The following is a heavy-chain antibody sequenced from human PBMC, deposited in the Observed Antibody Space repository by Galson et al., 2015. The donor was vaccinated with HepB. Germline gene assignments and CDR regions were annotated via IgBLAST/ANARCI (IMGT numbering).Heavy chain of an antibody. CDR3: ARGRGRRLVTTYSYYGLDV. CDR2: VTHGGSG. V-gene: IGHV4-34*01. D-gene: IGHD4-17*01. J-gene: IGHJ6*02. CDR1: SLSGSH. Sequence: SLSGSHWSWIRQAPGKGLEWVGKVTHGGSGNYNPSLTGRVTISADTSKSQVSLKMTSVTAADTAIYYCARGRGRRLVTTYSYYGLDVWGQGTTATVSS.